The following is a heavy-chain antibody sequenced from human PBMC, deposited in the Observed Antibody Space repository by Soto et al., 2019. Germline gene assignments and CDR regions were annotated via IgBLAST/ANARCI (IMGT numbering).Heavy chain of an antibody. J-gene: IGHJ4*02. CDR3: ARGFSATTNDY. CDR1: GGSFSGYY. D-gene: IGHD1-1*01. CDR2: INHSGST. Sequence: PSETLSLTCAVYGGSFSGYYWSWIRQPPGKGLEWIGEINHSGSTNYNPSLKSRVTISVDTSKNQLSLKLSSVTAADTAVYYCARGFSATTNDYWGQGTLVTVSS. V-gene: IGHV4-34*01.